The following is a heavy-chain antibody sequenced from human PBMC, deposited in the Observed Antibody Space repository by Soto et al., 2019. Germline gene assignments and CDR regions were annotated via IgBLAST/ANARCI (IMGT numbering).Heavy chain of an antibody. V-gene: IGHV4-34*01. Sequence: QVQLQQWGAGLLKPSETLSLTCAVYGGSFSGYYWCWIRQPPGKGLEWIGEINHSGSTNYNPSLKSRVTISVDTSKNQFSLKLSSVTAADTAVYYCAAHGYCSGGSCYNIPTGWFDPWGQGTLVTVSS. D-gene: IGHD2-15*01. J-gene: IGHJ5*02. CDR3: AAHGYCSGGSCYNIPTGWFDP. CDR2: INHSGST. CDR1: GGSFSGYY.